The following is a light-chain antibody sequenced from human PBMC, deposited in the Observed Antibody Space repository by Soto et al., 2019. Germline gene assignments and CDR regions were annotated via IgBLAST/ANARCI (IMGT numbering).Light chain of an antibody. J-gene: IGKJ2*01. V-gene: IGKV3-20*01. CDR3: QRYDISPFP. CDR2: GAS. CDR1: QSVSSSY. Sequence: EIVLTQSPGTLSLSPGERATLSCRASQSVSSSYLAWYQQKPGQAPRLLIYGASSRATGIPDRFSGSGSGTDFTLTISRLDPEDFAVYYCQRYDISPFPFGQGTKLEI.